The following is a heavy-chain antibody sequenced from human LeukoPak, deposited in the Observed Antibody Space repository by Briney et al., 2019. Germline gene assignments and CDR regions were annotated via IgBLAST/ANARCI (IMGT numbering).Heavy chain of an antibody. Sequence: GGSLRLSCAASGFTFSSYEMNWVRQAPGKGLEWVGRIKSKTDGGTPDYAAPVKGRFTISGDDSKNTLYLQMNSLKTEDTAVYYCATGFPNYGDYKGYFQYWGQGTLVTVSS. V-gene: IGHV3-15*01. CDR3: ATGFPNYGDYKGYFQY. CDR1: GFTFSSYE. D-gene: IGHD4-17*01. CDR2: IKSKTDGGTP. J-gene: IGHJ1*01.